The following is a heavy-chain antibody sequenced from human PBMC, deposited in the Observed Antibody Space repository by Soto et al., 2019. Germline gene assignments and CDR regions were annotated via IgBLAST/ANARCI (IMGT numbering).Heavy chain of an antibody. CDR1: GFTFSSYW. J-gene: IGHJ5*02. Sequence: PGGSLRLSCAASGFTFSSYWMSWVRQAPGKGLEWVANIKQDGSEKYYVDSVKGRFTISRDNAKNSLYLQMNSLRAEDTAVYYCARDLRLAIAVAGAWGQGTLVTVSS. CDR2: IKQDGSEK. CDR3: ARDLRLAIAVAGA. D-gene: IGHD6-19*01. V-gene: IGHV3-7*01.